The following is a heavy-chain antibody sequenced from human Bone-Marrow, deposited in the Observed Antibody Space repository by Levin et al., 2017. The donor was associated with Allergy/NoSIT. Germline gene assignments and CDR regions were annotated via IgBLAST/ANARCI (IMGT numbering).Heavy chain of an antibody. Sequence: SETLSLTCTVSGGSIGGSPYYWSWIRQHPGKGLEWIGHIYHSGNTNYNPSLRSRVAISVDTSKNQFSLKVSSVTAADTAVYYCARVHSAAGTASDGVFGYWGQGTLVTVSS. CDR3: ARVHSAAGTASDGVFGY. V-gene: IGHV4-31*03. J-gene: IGHJ4*02. D-gene: IGHD6-13*01. CDR2: IYHSGNT. CDR1: GGSIGGSPYY.